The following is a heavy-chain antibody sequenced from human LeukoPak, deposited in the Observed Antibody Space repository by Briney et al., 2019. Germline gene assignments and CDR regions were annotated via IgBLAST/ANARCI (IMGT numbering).Heavy chain of an antibody. CDR1: GFNFRFYA. CDR2: IWYDGSNK. J-gene: IGHJ5*02. Sequence: GGSLRLSCAASGFNFRFYAMHWVRQAPGKGLEWMAFIWYDGSNKYYADSVKGRFTISRDNSENILYLQMNNLRDEDTAVYYCAKDRNGEGWLDPWGQGTLVIVSS. V-gene: IGHV3-30*02. D-gene: IGHD4-17*01. CDR3: AKDRNGEGWLDP.